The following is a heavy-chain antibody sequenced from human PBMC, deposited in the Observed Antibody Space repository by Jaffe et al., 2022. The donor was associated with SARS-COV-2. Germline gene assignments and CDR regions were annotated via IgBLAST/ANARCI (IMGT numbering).Heavy chain of an antibody. CDR3: ARGARYGEMYYNAFDV. CDR2: IYADKTT. CDR1: GASISSYDFY. V-gene: IGHV4-61*02. J-gene: IGHJ6*02. Sequence: QVQLQEAGPGLVKPSQALSLACSLSGASISSYDFYWNWVRQPAGKPLEWIGLIYADKTTYYNPSFRGRVRLSLDTPKRFSLRLVSVTAADTAVYFCARGARYGEMYYNAFDVWGPGTSVTVS. D-gene: IGHD3-10*01.